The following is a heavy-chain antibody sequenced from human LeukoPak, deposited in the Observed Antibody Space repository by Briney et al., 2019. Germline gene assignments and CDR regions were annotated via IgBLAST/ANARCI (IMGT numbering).Heavy chain of an antibody. Sequence: SETLSLTCAVYGGSFSGYYWSWIRQPPGKGLQWIGSIYYSDSGKMYYNPSLKSRVTISADTSKNQFSLKVSSMTAADTAVYYCARRPPALGAFDIWGQGTMVSVSS. D-gene: IGHD6-6*01. V-gene: IGHV4-34*01. CDR3: ARRPPALGAFDI. CDR1: GGSFSGYY. J-gene: IGHJ3*02. CDR2: IYYSDSG.